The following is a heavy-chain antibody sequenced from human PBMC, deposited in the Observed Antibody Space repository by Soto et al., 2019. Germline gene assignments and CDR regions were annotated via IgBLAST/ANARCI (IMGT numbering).Heavy chain of an antibody. Sequence: GGSLRLSCAASGFTFSSYGMHCVRQAPGKGLEWVAVISYDGSNKYYADSVKGRFTISRDNSKNKLYLQMNSLRAEDTAVYYCAKEDTAMVIPYYYGMDVWGQGTTVTVSS. V-gene: IGHV3-30*18. CDR3: AKEDTAMVIPYYYGMDV. D-gene: IGHD5-18*01. J-gene: IGHJ6*02. CDR2: ISYDGSNK. CDR1: GFTFSSYG.